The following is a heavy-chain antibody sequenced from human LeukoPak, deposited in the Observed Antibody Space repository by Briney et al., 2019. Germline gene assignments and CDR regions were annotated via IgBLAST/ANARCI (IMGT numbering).Heavy chain of an antibody. CDR2: IKQDGSDE. D-gene: IGHD1-26*01. CDR3: ARRPSGRLLGFDY. J-gene: IGHJ4*02. Sequence: ETLSLTCTVSGGSVSRNSDYWGWIRQPPGKGLEWVALIKQDGSDEFYVDSVKGRFTISRDNSKNTLYLQMNSLRAEDTAVYYCARRPSGRLLGFDYWGQGTLVTVSS. CDR1: GGSVSRNS. V-gene: IGHV3-7*03.